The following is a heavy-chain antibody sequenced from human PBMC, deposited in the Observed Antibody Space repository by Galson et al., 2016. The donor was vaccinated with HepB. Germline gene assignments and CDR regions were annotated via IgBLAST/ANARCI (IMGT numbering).Heavy chain of an antibody. D-gene: IGHD6-19*01. V-gene: IGHV1-2*02. CDR3: ARDGRYGSSWPGWFDA. Sequence: SVKVSCKASGYSFNGHYLYWVRQAPGQGLEWMSWINPNNGGTKYVQKFQGRVSMTRDTSLNTIYIELSTLTSDDTAVYYCARDGRYGSSWPGWFDAWGQGTQVTVFS. CDR1: GYSFNGHY. CDR2: INPNNGGT. J-gene: IGHJ5*02.